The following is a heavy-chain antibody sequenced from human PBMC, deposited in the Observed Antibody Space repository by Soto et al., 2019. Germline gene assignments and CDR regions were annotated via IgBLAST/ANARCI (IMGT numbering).Heavy chain of an antibody. CDR2: IYYSGGT. CDR1: GGSVSSGSYY. CDR3: ARSLAYGTYVDV. Sequence: SETLSLTCTVSGGSVSSGSYYWSWIRQPPGKGLEWIGYIYYSGGTNYNPSLKSRVTISVDTSKNQFSLKLSSVTAADTAVYYCARSLAYGTYVDVWGQGTTVTVS. J-gene: IGHJ6*02. V-gene: IGHV4-61*01. D-gene: IGHD4-17*01.